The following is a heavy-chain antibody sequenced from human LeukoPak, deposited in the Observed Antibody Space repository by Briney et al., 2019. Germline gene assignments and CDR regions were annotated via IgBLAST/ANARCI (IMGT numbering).Heavy chain of an antibody. V-gene: IGHV3-23*01. CDR2: VSASGGST. J-gene: IGHJ4*02. CDR1: GFTFSSYS. CDR3: AKLWALYYFDF. Sequence: PGGSLRLSCAASGFTFSSYSMSWVRQAPGKGLEWVSVVSASGGSTYYADSVKGRFTISRDNSKNTLNLQMNSLRAEDTAVYYCAKLWALYYFDFWGQGTLVTVSS. D-gene: IGHD2/OR15-2a*01.